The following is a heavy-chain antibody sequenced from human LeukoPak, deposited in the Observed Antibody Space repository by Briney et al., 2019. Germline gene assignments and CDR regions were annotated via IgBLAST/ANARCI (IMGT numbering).Heavy chain of an antibody. J-gene: IGHJ4*02. D-gene: IGHD6-19*01. V-gene: IGHV3-23*01. CDR1: GFTFSSYA. CDR3: AKVHVSSGWYYFDY. Sequence: PGGSLRLSCAASGFTFSSYAMSWVRQAPGKGLEWVSGISGSGGSTYYADSVKGRFTISRDNSKNTLYLQMNSLGAEDTAVYHCAKVHVSSGWYYFDYWGQGTLVTVSS. CDR2: ISGSGGST.